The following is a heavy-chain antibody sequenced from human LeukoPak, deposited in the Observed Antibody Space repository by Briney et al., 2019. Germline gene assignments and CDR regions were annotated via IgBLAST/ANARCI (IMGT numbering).Heavy chain of an antibody. D-gene: IGHD4-17*01. CDR3: ARGPYGDSIFDH. J-gene: IGHJ4*02. Sequence: GASVKVSCKASGYTFTSYDINWVRQATGQGLEWVGWMNHNGGNTGYAQKFQGRVTITRNTSISTAYMELSSLRSEDTAVYYCARGPYGDSIFDHWGQGTLVTVSS. CDR2: MNHNGGNT. V-gene: IGHV1-8*03. CDR1: GYTFTSYD.